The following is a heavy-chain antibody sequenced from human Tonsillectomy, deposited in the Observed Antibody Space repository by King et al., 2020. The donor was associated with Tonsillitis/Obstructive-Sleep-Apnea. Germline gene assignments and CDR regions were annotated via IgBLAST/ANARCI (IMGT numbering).Heavy chain of an antibody. Sequence: VQLVESGGGVVQPGRSLRLSCAASGFTFSSYAMHWVRQAPGKGLEWVAVISYDGSNKNYADSVKGRFTISRDNSKNTLYLQMNSLGAEDTAVYYCARGVYYYDSSDAFDIWGQGTMVTVSS. CDR2: ISYDGSNK. D-gene: IGHD3-22*01. CDR1: GFTFSSYA. CDR3: ARGVYYYDSSDAFDI. J-gene: IGHJ3*02. V-gene: IGHV3-30*04.